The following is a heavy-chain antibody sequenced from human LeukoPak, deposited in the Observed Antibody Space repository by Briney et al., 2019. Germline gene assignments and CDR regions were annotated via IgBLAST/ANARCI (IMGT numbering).Heavy chain of an antibody. CDR3: AREAGIAAAGNWFDP. D-gene: IGHD6-13*01. V-gene: IGHV4-34*01. CDR1: GGSFSGYY. J-gene: IGHJ5*02. Sequence: SETLSLTCAVYGGSFSGYYWSWIRQPPGKGLEWIGEINHSGSTNYNPSLKSRVTISVDTSKNQFSLQLNSVTPEDTAVYYCAREAGIAAAGNWFDPWGQGTLVTVSS. CDR2: INHSGST.